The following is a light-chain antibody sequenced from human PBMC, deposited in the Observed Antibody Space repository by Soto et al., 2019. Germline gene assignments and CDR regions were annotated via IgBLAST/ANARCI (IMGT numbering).Light chain of an antibody. V-gene: IGKV3-15*01. CDR3: QQYRT. Sequence: EIVMTQSAATLSVSPGERATLSCRASQSVSSNLAWYQHKTGQAPRLLIFGASTRATGIPARFSGSGSGTEFTLTISSLQPDDFATYYCQQYRTFGQGTKVDIK. CDR1: QSVSSN. CDR2: GAS. J-gene: IGKJ1*01.